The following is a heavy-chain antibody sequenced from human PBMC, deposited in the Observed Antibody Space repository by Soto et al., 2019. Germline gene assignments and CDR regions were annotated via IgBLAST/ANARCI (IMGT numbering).Heavy chain of an antibody. Sequence: SETLSLTCTVSGGSFSSSSYYWGWIRQPPGKGLEWIGSIYYSGSTYYNPSLKSRVTMSVGPSKNQFSLKLISVTAADTAVYYCARHWITMVRGVCHFDYWGQGTLVTVSS. J-gene: IGHJ4*02. CDR1: GGSFSSSSYY. V-gene: IGHV4-39*01. D-gene: IGHD3-10*01. CDR3: ARHWITMVRGVCHFDY. CDR2: IYYSGST.